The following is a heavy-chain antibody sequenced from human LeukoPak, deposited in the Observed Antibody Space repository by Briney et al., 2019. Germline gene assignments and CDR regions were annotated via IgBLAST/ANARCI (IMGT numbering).Heavy chain of an antibody. CDR2: ISGSGGST. V-gene: IGHV3-23*01. J-gene: IGHJ3*02. D-gene: IGHD3-22*01. Sequence: PGGSLRLSCAASGFTFSNYAMSWVRQAPGKGLEWVSAISGSGGSTYYADSVKGRFTISRDNSKNTLYLQMNSLRAEDTAVYYCAKGSRYYYDSSGGTVDAFDIWGQGTMVTVSS. CDR3: AKGSRYYYDSSGGTVDAFDI. CDR1: GFTFSNYA.